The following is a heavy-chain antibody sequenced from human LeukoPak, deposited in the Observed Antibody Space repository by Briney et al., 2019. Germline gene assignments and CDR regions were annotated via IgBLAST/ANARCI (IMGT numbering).Heavy chain of an antibody. J-gene: IGHJ4*02. D-gene: IGHD3-10*01. CDR1: GFSVSSNSVD. V-gene: IGHV6-1*01. CDR2: TCYSSSWIN. CDR3: ARETTWVRGVIDPLDY. Sequence: SQTLSLTCSVSGFSVSSNSVDWNCQGQGPSRDFECRSSTCYSSSWINDYAVSVKSRMTINPDTSRDKFSLQLNSVTPEDTAVYYCARETTWVRGVIDPLDYWGQGTLVTVSS.